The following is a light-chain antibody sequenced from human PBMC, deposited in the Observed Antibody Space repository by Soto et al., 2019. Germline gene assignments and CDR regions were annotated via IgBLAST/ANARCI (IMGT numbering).Light chain of an antibody. CDR1: QSLVHSDGNTY. Sequence: DIVLTQTPLSSPVTLGQPASISCRSSQSLVHSDGNTYLSWLHQRPGQPPRLLIYKVSNRFSGXPXRXXDSGAGTDFTLKISRVESEDVGVYYCLQATQYRPYTFGQGTKLEIK. V-gene: IGKV2-24*01. CDR2: KVS. J-gene: IGKJ2*01. CDR3: LQATQYRPYT.